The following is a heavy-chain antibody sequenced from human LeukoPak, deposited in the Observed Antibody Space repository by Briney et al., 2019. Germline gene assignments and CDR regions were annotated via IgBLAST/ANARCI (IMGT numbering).Heavy chain of an antibody. V-gene: IGHV3-9*01. J-gene: IGHJ4*02. CDR2: ISWNSGSI. Sequence: GGSLRLSCAASGFTFSTYAMHWVRQAPGKGLEWVSGISWNSGSIGYADSVKGRFTISRDNAKNSLYLQMNSLRAEDTALYYCAKNTIFGVVWGQGTLVTVSS. CDR3: AKNTIFGVV. CDR1: GFTFSTYA. D-gene: IGHD3-3*01.